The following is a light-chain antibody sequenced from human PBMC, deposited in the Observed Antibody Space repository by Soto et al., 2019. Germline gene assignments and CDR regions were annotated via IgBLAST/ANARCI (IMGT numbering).Light chain of an antibody. J-gene: IGKJ3*01. CDR3: LQRAAWPLT. CDR1: QSVSSN. CDR2: GAS. Sequence: EIVMTQSPGTLSVSPGERATLSCRASQSVSSNLAWYQQKPGQAPRLLIYGASTRATGIPARFSGRGSGTEFTLTISSLQSEDFAVYYCLQRAAWPLTFGPGTKVDIK. V-gene: IGKV3-15*01.